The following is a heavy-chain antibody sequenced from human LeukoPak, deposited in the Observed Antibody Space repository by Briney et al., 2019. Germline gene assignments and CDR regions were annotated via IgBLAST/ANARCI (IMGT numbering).Heavy chain of an antibody. D-gene: IGHD3-3*01. Sequence: SETLSLTCTVSGGSISSSSYYWGWIRQPPGKGLEWIGSTYYSGSTYYNPSLKSRVTISVDTSKNQFSLKLSSVTAADTAVYYCAIRFLEWFPFDYWGQGTLVTVSS. V-gene: IGHV4-39*01. CDR1: GGSISSSSYY. J-gene: IGHJ4*02. CDR3: AIRFLEWFPFDY. CDR2: TYYSGST.